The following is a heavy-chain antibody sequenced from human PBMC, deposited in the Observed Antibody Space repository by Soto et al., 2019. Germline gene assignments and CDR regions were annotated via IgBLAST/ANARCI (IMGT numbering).Heavy chain of an antibody. Sequence: GGSLRLSCAASGFTFSNYAMSWVRQAPGKGLEWVSSISGSGGSTYYADSVKGRFTISRDNSKNTLYLQMNSLRVEDTAVYYCAKDALKMTGDYWGQGTLVTVSS. CDR2: ISGSGGST. J-gene: IGHJ4*02. V-gene: IGHV3-23*01. CDR1: GFTFSNYA. D-gene: IGHD3-9*01. CDR3: AKDALKMTGDY.